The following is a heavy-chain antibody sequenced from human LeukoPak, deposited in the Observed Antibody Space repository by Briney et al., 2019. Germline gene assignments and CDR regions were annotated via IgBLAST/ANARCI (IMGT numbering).Heavy chain of an antibody. CDR2: ISSTSSNI. Sequence: PGGSLRLSCVGSGFTFSSCSMNWVRQAPGKGLEWVSYISSTSSNIYYADSVKGRFTISRDNAKSSLYLQMSSLKAEDTAVYYCARSSSGWYFAYWGQGTLVTVSS. J-gene: IGHJ4*02. D-gene: IGHD6-19*01. CDR3: ARSSSGWYFAY. CDR1: GFTFSSCS. V-gene: IGHV3-48*01.